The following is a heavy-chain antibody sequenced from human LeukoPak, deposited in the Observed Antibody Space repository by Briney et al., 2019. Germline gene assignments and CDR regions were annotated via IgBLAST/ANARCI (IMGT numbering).Heavy chain of an antibody. CDR2: IYYSGST. D-gene: IGHD3-16*01. Sequence: SETLSLTCTVSGGSLSSGDYYWRWLRQPPGTGLEWIGYIYYSGSTYYNPSLKSRVTISVDTSKNQFSLKLSSVTAADTAVYYCARAGYGGIDPWGQGTLVTVSS. CDR3: ARAGYGGIDP. V-gene: IGHV4-30-4*01. J-gene: IGHJ5*02. CDR1: GGSLSSGDYY.